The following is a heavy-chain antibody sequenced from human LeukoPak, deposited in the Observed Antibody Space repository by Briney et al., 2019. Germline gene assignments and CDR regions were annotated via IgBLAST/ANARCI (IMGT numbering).Heavy chain of an antibody. D-gene: IGHD3-22*01. CDR3: AKDARISMIVVVRGARPYYFDY. CDR1: GFTFSSYW. Sequence: GGALRLSCAASGFTFSSYWMHWGRHVPNQGVMWGSRIYSDEAIREYVDSVNGGFTISRDNAQNMLYIQMKSLRAEDTAEYYCAKDARISMIVVVRGARPYYFDYWGQGTLVTVSS. J-gene: IGHJ4*02. V-gene: IGHV3-74*01. CDR2: IYSDEAIR.